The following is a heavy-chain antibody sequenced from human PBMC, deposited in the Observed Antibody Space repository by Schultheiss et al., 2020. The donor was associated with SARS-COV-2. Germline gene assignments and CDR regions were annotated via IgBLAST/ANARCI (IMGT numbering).Heavy chain of an antibody. V-gene: IGHV4-39*01. D-gene: IGHD2-15*01. CDR3: ARGRRFCSGGSCYSLASDY. CDR2: IYYSGST. J-gene: IGHJ4*02. Sequence: SETLSLTCTVSGGSISSGDYYWGWIRQPPGKGLEWIGSIYYSGSTYYNPSLKSRVTISVDTSKNQFSLKLSSVTAADTAVYYCARGRRFCSGGSCYSLASDYWGQGTLVTVSS. CDR1: GGSISSGDYY.